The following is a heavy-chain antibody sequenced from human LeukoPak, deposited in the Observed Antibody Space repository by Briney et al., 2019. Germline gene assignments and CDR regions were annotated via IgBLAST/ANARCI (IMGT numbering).Heavy chain of an antibody. CDR2: ISYDGSNK. CDR3: ARVRPEQQLVSSFDY. J-gene: IGHJ4*02. D-gene: IGHD6-13*01. Sequence: GGSLRFSCAASGFTFSSYAMHWVRQAPGKGLEWVAVISYDGSNKYYADSVKGRFTISRDNSKNTLYLQMNSLRAEDTAVYYCARVRPEQQLVSSFDYWGQGTLVTVSS. V-gene: IGHV3-30-3*01. CDR1: GFTFSSYA.